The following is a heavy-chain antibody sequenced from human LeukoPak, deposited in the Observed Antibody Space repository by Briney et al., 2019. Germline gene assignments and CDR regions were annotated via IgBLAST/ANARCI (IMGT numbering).Heavy chain of an antibody. D-gene: IGHD1-14*01. CDR3: ARHPGYYYYYMDV. J-gene: IGHJ6*03. V-gene: IGHV4-61*02. CDR2: FHTRGST. Sequence: SETLSLTCTVSRGSISSGNYYWSWIRQPAGKGLEWIGRFHTRGSTNYNPSLKSRVIISVDTSKNQFSLKLNSVTAADTAVYYCARHPGYYYYYMDVWGKGTTVSISS. CDR1: RGSISSGNYY.